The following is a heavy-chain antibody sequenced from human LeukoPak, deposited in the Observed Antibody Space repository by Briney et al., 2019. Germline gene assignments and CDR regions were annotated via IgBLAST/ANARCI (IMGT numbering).Heavy chain of an antibody. CDR1: GGSINSYY. CDR2: IYYSGSS. Sequence: SETLSLTCTVSGGSINSYYWTWIRQPPGKGLEWIGYIYYSGSSHYNPSLNSRVTISMDTSKNHFSLKLSSVTAADTAIYYCARTSRHFYGSGSNLTPWPADMDVWGQGTKVTVSS. CDR3: ARTSRHFYGSGSNLTPWPADMDV. D-gene: IGHD3-10*01. J-gene: IGHJ6*02. V-gene: IGHV4-59*01.